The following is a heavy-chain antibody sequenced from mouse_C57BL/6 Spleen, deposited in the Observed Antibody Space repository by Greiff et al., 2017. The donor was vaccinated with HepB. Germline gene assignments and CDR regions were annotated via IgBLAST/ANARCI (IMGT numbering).Heavy chain of an antibody. CDR3: AREVPSYYAMDY. D-gene: IGHD5-1*01. CDR1: GFTFSSYA. V-gene: IGHV5-4*01. Sequence: EVHLVESGGGLVKPGGSLKLSCAASGFTFSSYAMSWVRQTPEKRLEWVATISDGGSYTYYPDNVKGRFTISRDNAKNNLYLQMSHLKSEDTAMYYCAREVPSYYAMDYWGQGTSVTVSS. CDR2: ISDGGSYT. J-gene: IGHJ4*01.